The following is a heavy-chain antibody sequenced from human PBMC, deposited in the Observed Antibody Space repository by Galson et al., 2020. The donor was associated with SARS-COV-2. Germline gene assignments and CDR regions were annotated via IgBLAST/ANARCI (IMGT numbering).Heavy chain of an antibody. CDR3: ATAAYYYDSSGYYARDFDY. Sequence: TGGSLRLSCAASGFTFSSYGMHWVRQAPGKGLEWVAVISYDGSNEYYADSVKGRFTISRDNSKNTLYLQMNSLRAEDTAVYYCATAAYYYDSSGYYARDFDYWGQGTLVTVSS. V-gene: IGHV3-30*03. CDR2: ISYDGSNE. D-gene: IGHD3-22*01. CDR1: GFTFSSYG. J-gene: IGHJ4*02.